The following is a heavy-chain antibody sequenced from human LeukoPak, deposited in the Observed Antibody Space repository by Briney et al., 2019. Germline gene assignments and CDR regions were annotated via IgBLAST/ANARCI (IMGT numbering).Heavy chain of an antibody. CDR1: GFTFSSYA. CDR3: ARGIAAAANEDRFDP. D-gene: IGHD6-13*01. J-gene: IGHJ5*02. Sequence: GGSLRLSCAASGFTFSSYAMTWVRQAPGKGLEWVSAISAGGKTYYADSVKGRFTISRDNSKNTLYLQMNSLRAEDTAVYYCARGIAAAANEDRFDPWGQGTLVTVSS. V-gene: IGHV3-23*01. CDR2: ISAGGKT.